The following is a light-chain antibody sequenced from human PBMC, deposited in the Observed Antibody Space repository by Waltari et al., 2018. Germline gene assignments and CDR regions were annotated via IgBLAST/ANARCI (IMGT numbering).Light chain of an antibody. CDR1: SSHFGAYNY. CDR2: EVT. CDR3: CSYTDRSTMV. Sequence: SALPQPPSASGSPGQSVSIPCTGTSSHFGAYNYLSWYQQHPGQAPRLMIYEVTKRPSGVPDRFSGSKSGNTASLTVSGLQTEDEADYYCCSYTDRSTMVFGAGTKLTVL. V-gene: IGLV2-8*01. J-gene: IGLJ3*02.